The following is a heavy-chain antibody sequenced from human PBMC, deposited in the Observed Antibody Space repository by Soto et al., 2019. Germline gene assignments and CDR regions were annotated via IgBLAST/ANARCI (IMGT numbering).Heavy chain of an antibody. Sequence: PGGSLRLSCSASGFTFSSYAMHWARQAPGKGLEYVSAISSNGGSTYYADSVKGRFTISRDNSKNTLYLQMSSLRAEDTAVYYCVKDQGVAGNTYYYYYGMDVWGQGTTVTVSS. V-gene: IGHV3-64D*06. J-gene: IGHJ6*02. CDR1: GFTFSSYA. D-gene: IGHD6-19*01. CDR2: ISSNGGST. CDR3: VKDQGVAGNTYYYYYGMDV.